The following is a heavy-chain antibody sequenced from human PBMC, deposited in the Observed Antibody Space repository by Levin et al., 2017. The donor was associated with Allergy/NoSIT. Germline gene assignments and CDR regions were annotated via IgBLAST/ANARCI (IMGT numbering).Heavy chain of an antibody. CDR2: ISTYNGNT. V-gene: IGHV1-18*01. CDR1: GYTFTTYG. CDR3: ARGEIAAAGSY. D-gene: IGHD6-13*01. Sequence: ASVKVSCKASGYTFTTYGINWVRQAPGQGLEWMGWISTYNGNTNYAQNLQGRITMTTDTSTSTAYMELRSLRSDDTAVYYCARGEIAAAGSYWGQGTLVTVPS. J-gene: IGHJ4*02.